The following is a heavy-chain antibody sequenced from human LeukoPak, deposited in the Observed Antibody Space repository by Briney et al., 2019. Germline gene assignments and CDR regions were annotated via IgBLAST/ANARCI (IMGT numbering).Heavy chain of an antibody. D-gene: IGHD2-21*02. CDR2: ISYDGSNK. Sequence: PGGSLRLSCAASGFTFSSYAMHWVRQAPGKGVEWVAVISYDGSNKYYADSVKGRFTISRDNSKNTLYLQMNSLRAEDTAVYYCARERTLVVTATGHFDYWGQGTLVTVSS. J-gene: IGHJ4*02. CDR3: ARERTLVVTATGHFDY. V-gene: IGHV3-30-3*01. CDR1: GFTFSSYA.